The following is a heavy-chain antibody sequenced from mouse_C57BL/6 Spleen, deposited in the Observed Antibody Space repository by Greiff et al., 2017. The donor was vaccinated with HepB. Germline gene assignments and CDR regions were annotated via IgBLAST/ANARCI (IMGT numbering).Heavy chain of an antibody. V-gene: IGHV1-52*01. J-gene: IGHJ2*01. CDR1: GYTFTSYW. CDR3: ARKDDRGDY. Sequence: VQLQQPGAELVRPGSSVTLSCKASGYTFTSYWMHWVTQRPIQGLEWIGNIDPSDSETHYNQKFKDKATLTVDKSSSTAYMQLSSLTSEDSAVYYCARKDDRGDYWGQGTTLTVSS. D-gene: IGHD2-14*01. CDR2: IDPSDSET.